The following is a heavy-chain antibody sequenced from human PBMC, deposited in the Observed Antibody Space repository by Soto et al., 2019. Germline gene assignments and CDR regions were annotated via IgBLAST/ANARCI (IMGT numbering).Heavy chain of an antibody. CDR1: GGTFSSYA. Sequence: GASVKVSCKASGGTFSSYAISWVRQAPGQGLEWMGGIIPIFGTANYAQKFQGRVTITADESTSTAYMELSSLRSEDTAVYYCASKYVLRFRGEYYYYGMDVWGQGTTVTVSS. CDR2: IIPIFGTA. CDR3: ASKYVLRFRGEYYYYGMDV. V-gene: IGHV1-69*13. J-gene: IGHJ6*02. D-gene: IGHD3-3*01.